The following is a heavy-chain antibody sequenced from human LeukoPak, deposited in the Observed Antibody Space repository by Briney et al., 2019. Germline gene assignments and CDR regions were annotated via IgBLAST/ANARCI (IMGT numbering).Heavy chain of an antibody. Sequence: SETLSLTCTVSGGSTSSYYWSWIRQPPGKGLEWIGYIYYSGSTNYNPSPKSRVTISVDTSKNQFSLKLSSVTAADTAVYYCARGGKWELPLDYWGQGTLVTVSS. J-gene: IGHJ4*02. D-gene: IGHD1-26*01. V-gene: IGHV4-59*01. CDR3: ARGGKWELPLDY. CDR2: IYYSGST. CDR1: GGSTSSYY.